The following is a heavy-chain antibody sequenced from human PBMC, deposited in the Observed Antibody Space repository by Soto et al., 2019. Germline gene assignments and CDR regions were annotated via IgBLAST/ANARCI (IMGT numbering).Heavy chain of an antibody. CDR2: ITPYNGNA. J-gene: IGHJ4*02. Sequence: QVHLVQSRAEVKNPGASVKVSCKASGYTFTNFGINWVRQAPGQGLEWMGWITPYNGNAYYAQKHQGRLTITTDTTTSTAYVELRSLSSDDTSVYFCAIAQKYRGATHDYWGQGTLVTVSS. V-gene: IGHV1-18*04. CDR1: GYTFTNFG. D-gene: IGHD1-26*01. CDR3: AIAQKYRGATHDY.